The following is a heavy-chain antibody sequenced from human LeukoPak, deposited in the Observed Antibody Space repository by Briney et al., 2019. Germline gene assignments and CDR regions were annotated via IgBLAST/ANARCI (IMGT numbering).Heavy chain of an antibody. D-gene: IGHD4-17*01. V-gene: IGHV4-61*05. CDR1: GGSISSSSYY. Sequence: PSETLSLTCTVSGGSISSSSYYWSWIRQPPGKGLEWIGYIYYSGSTNYNPSLKSRVTISVDTSKNQFSLKLNSVTAADTAVYYCARRPDYGDFDYFDYWGQGTLVTVSS. CDR3: ARRPDYGDFDYFDY. CDR2: IYYSGST. J-gene: IGHJ4*02.